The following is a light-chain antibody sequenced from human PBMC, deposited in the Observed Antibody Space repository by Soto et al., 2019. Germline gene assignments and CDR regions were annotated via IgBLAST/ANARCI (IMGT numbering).Light chain of an antibody. CDR2: DSS. CDR1: QSVSSY. J-gene: IGKJ4*01. V-gene: IGKV3-11*01. CDR3: QQHSVWPLT. Sequence: EIVLTQFPATLSLSPGDGATLSCRASQSVSSYLAWYQQKRGQAPRLLFYDSSHRATGVPATFSGSGSGTDFSLIITSLEPEDFSFYYYQQHSVWPLTFGGGTKVEVK.